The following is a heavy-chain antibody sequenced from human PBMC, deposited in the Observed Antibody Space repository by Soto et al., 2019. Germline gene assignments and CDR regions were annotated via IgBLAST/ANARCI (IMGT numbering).Heavy chain of an antibody. V-gene: IGHV3-48*01. J-gene: IGHJ6*03. D-gene: IGHD5-12*01. Sequence: GGSLRLSCAASGFTFSSYSMNWVRQAPGKGLEWVSYISSSSSTIYYADSVMGRFTISRDNAKNSLYLQINSLRAEETAVYYWSRGHRRRGYSGYDFVVGGSSTKVHYYYYYMDVWGKGTTVTVSS. CDR3: SRGHRRRGYSGYDFVVGGSSTKVHYYYYYMDV. CDR1: GFTFSSYS. CDR2: ISSSSSTI.